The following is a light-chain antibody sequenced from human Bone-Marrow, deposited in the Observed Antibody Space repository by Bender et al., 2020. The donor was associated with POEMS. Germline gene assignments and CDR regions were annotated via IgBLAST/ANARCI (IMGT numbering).Light chain of an antibody. Sequence: QSALTQPPSASASSGQSVTIPCTGTSSDVGGYNYVSWYQQFPGIAPQLIISEVSNRPSGVPDRFSGSKSGNAASLTVSGVQSEDEGDYYCSSYAGSNNVLFGGGTKVTVL. J-gene: IGLJ2*01. CDR1: SSDVGGYNY. CDR2: EVS. CDR3: SSYAGSNNVL. V-gene: IGLV2-8*01.